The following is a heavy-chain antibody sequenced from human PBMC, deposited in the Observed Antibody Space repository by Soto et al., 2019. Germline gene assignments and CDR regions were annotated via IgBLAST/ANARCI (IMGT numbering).Heavy chain of an antibody. Sequence: EVQLVESGGDLVQPGGALRLSCAASGFTFTRFWMTWIRQAPGKGLEWVANIKEDGSEQHYVDSMRGRFTISRDNAKNSLYLQINSLRAEDTAVYYCARLQRDYCDYWGQGTLVTVSS. CDR1: GFTFTRFW. D-gene: IGHD4-4*01. V-gene: IGHV3-7*01. CDR3: ARLQRDYCDY. J-gene: IGHJ4*02. CDR2: IKEDGSEQ.